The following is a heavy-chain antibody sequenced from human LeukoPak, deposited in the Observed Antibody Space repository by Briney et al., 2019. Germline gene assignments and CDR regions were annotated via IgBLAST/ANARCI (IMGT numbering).Heavy chain of an antibody. CDR1: GGSFSGYY. V-gene: IGHV4-34*01. D-gene: IGHD4-17*01. J-gene: IGHJ4*02. Sequence: SETLSLTCAVYGGSFSGYYWSWIRQPPGKGLEWIGEINHSGSTNYNPSLKSRVTMSVDTSKNQFSLKLSSVTAADTAVYYCARDYGDFYFDYWGQGTLVTVSS. CDR3: ARDYGDFYFDY. CDR2: INHSGST.